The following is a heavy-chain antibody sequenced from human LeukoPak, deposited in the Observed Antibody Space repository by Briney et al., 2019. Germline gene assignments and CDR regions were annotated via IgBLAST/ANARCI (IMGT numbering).Heavy chain of an antibody. CDR3: ARVRTEFDY. Sequence: SETLSLTCTVSGGSISSYYWSWIRQPPGKGLEWIGYIYYSGSTYYNPSLKSRVTILVDTSKKEFSLKLSSVTAADTAVYYCARVRTEFDYWGQGTLVTVSS. V-gene: IGHV4-59*08. CDR2: IYYSGST. J-gene: IGHJ4*02. CDR1: GGSISSYY.